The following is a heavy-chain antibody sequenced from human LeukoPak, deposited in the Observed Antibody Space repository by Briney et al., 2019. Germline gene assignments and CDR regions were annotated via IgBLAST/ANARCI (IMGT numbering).Heavy chain of an antibody. CDR1: GGSVNSGDPF. CDR3: ARKLGIAVGDYYYYGLDV. Sequence: SETLSLTCTASGGSVNSGDPFWSWIRQPPGKGLEWIGNIYYSGSTNYNPSLQSRVTVSIDTSKNQFSLKVRSVTPADTAVYYCARKLGIAVGDYYYYGLDVWGQGTTVTVS. D-gene: IGHD6-19*01. J-gene: IGHJ6*02. CDR2: IYYSGST. V-gene: IGHV4-61*08.